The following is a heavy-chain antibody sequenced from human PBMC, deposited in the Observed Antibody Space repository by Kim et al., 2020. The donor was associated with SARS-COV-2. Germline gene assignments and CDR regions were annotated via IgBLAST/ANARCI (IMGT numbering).Heavy chain of an antibody. CDR3: ARTPSYYYGMDV. V-gene: IGHV3-33*01. CDR2: N. Sequence: NYYADSEKGRFTISRDNSRNTLYLQMSSLRAEDTAVYYCARTPSYYYGMDVWGQGTTVTVSS. J-gene: IGHJ6*02.